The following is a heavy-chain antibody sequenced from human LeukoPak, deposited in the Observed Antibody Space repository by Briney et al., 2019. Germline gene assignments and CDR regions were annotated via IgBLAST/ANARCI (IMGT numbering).Heavy chain of an antibody. V-gene: IGHV3-23*01. CDR1: GFTFSSYA. D-gene: IGHD5-18*01. Sequence: GGSLRLPYAASGFTFSSYAMSWVRQAPGKGLEWVSAISGSGGSTYYADSVKGRFTISRDNSKNTLYLPLNSLRAEDTAVYYCAKDGYSYGDSSGYFDYWGQGTMVTVSS. CDR2: ISGSGGST. J-gene: IGHJ4*02. CDR3: AKDGYSYGDSSGYFDY.